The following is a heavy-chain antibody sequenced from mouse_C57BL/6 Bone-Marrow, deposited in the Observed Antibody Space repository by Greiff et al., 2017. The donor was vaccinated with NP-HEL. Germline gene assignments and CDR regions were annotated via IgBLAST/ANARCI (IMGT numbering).Heavy chain of an antibody. CDR1: GYTFTDYE. Sequence: LVESGAELVRPGASVTLSCKASGYTFTDYEMHWVKQTPVHGLEWIGAIDPETGGTAYNQKVKGKAILTADKSSSTAYMELRSLTSEDSAVYYCTRDYYGSSYYFDYWGQGTTLTVSS. CDR2: IDPETGGT. V-gene: IGHV1-15*01. D-gene: IGHD1-1*01. J-gene: IGHJ2*01. CDR3: TRDYYGSSYYFDY.